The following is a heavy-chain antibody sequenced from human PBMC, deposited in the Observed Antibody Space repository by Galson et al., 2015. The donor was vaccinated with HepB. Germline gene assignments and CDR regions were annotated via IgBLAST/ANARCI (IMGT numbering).Heavy chain of an antibody. V-gene: IGHV5-51*03. D-gene: IGHD3-22*01. J-gene: IGHJ4*02. CDR1: GYSFTSYR. CDR3: ARPPDYYDSSGYDYYFDY. Sequence: QSGAEVKKPGESLKISCKGSGYSFTSYRIGWVRQMPGKGLEWMGIIYPGDSDTRYSPSFQGQVTISADKSISTAYLQWSSLKASDTAMYYCARPPDYYDSSGYDYYFDYWGQGTLVTVSS. CDR2: IYPGDSDT.